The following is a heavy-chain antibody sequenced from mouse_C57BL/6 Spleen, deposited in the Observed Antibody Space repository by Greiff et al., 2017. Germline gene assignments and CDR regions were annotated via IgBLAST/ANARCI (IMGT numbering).Heavy chain of an antibody. V-gene: IGHV1-47*01. J-gene: IGHJ1*03. Sequence: QVQLKQSGAELVKPGASVKMSCKASSYTFTTYPIAWMKQNHGKSLAWIGNFHPSNDDTKYNEKFKGKATLTVEKSSSTVYLELSRLTSDDSAVYYRARRGGFPWYFDVWGTGTTVTVSS. CDR1: SYTFTTYP. CDR2: FHPSNDDT. CDR3: ARRGGFPWYFDV.